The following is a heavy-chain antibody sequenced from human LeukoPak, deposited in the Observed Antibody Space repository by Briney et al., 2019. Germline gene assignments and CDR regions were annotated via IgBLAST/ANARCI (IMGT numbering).Heavy chain of an antibody. V-gene: IGHV3-30*03. CDR2: ISSDGSDK. CDR1: GFTFSSYG. CDR3: ARQKITVTVSLDS. D-gene: IGHD4-17*01. Sequence: SGGSLRLSCAASGFTFSSYGMHWVRQAPGKGLEWVAIISSDGSDKYYADSVKGRFSISRDNAQKTLYLQMNSLRPEDTAVYFCARQKITVTVSLDSWGQGTPVTVSS. J-gene: IGHJ5*01.